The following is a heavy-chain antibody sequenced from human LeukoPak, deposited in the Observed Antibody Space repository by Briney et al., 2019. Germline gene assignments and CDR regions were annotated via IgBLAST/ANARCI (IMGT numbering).Heavy chain of an antibody. CDR3: ARHIGGWLYYFDY. D-gene: IGHD6-19*01. J-gene: IGHJ4*02. V-gene: IGHV4-39*01. Sequence: SETLSLTCTVSGGSISSSSYYWGWIRQPPGKGLEWIGSIYYSGSTYYNPSLKSRVTISVDTSKNQFSLKLSSVTAADTAVYYCARHIGGWLYYFDYWGQRTLVSVSS. CDR2: IYYSGST. CDR1: GGSISSSSYY.